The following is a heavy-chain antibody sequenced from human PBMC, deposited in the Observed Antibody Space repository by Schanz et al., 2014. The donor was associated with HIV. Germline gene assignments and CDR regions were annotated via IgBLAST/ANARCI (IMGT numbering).Heavy chain of an antibody. CDR1: RFTFSSYA. Sequence: EVQLLESGGGLVQPGGSLRLSCAASRFTFSSYAMSWVRQAPGKGLEWVSYISSSGGTIFYADSVKGRFTISRDNAKNSLYLQMNSLRAQDTAVYYCANTEYPYSSSSDYYYGMDVWGQGTTVTVSS. CDR2: ISSSGGTI. D-gene: IGHD6-6*01. J-gene: IGHJ6*02. V-gene: IGHV3-48*04. CDR3: ANTEYPYSSSSDYYYGMDV.